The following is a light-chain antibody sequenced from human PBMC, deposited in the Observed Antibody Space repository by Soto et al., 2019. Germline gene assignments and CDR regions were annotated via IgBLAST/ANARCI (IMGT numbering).Light chain of an antibody. J-gene: IGLJ1*01. Sequence: QSALTQPPSASGSPGQSVTISCTGTKNDIGVYDFVSWYQHHPGKAPRLIIYEVVQRPSGVPDRFSGSKSGNTASLTVSGLQAADEADYCCKSYAGSNTYVFGSVTKLTVL. V-gene: IGLV2-8*01. CDR3: KSYAGSNTYV. CDR2: EVV. CDR1: KNDIGVYDF.